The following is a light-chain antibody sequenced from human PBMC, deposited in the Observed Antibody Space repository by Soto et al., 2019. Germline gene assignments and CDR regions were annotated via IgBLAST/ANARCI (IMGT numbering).Light chain of an antibody. Sequence: DIVMTQSPDSLAVSLGERATINCRSSQSVLYSSNNKNYLAWYQQRPRQPPKLLIYWASTRESGVPDRFNGSASGTDFTLTVTSLQAEDVAVYYCQQYYSSPYTFGQGTKLEI. J-gene: IGKJ2*01. V-gene: IGKV4-1*01. CDR3: QQYYSSPYT. CDR2: WAS. CDR1: QSVLYSSNNKNY.